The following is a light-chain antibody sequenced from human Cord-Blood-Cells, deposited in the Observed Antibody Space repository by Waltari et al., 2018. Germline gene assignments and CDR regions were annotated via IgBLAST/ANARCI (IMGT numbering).Light chain of an antibody. V-gene: IGLV2-11*01. CDR3: CSYAGSYTFDVV. CDR1: SSDVGGYNY. J-gene: IGLJ2*01. Sequence: QSALTQPRSMSGSPGQSVTISCTGTSSDVGGYNYVPWYQQHPGKAPKLMIYVVSKRPSGVPDRFSGSKSGNTASLTISGLQAEDEADYYCCSYAGSYTFDVVFGGGTKLTVL. CDR2: VVS.